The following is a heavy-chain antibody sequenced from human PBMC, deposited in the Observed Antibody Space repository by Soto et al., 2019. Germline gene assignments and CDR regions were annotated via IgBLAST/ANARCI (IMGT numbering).Heavy chain of an antibody. D-gene: IGHD6-13*01. J-gene: IGHJ5*02. V-gene: IGHV1-24*01. CDR2: FDPDEAET. CDR3: TRDPGWAAAGKRFDP. CDR1: GYTLNEVA. Sequence: ASVKVSCKVSGYTLNEVAMHWVRQAPGKGLEWLGGFDPDEAETIYAQHFQGRVTMTADTSTDTAYMELSSLRSDDTAVYFCTRDPGWAAAGKRFDPWGQGTLVTVSS.